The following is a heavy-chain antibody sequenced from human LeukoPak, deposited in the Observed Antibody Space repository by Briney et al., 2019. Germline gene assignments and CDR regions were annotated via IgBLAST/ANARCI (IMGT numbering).Heavy chain of an antibody. D-gene: IGHD3-10*01. CDR2: VSDSAGST. CDR1: GFTFSNYA. V-gene: IGHV3-23*01. Sequence: PGGSLRLSCAASGFTFSNYAMSWVRQAPGKGLGGVSTVSDSAGSTYYADSVKGRFTISRDNSKNTLYLQMNSLRAEDTAVYYCAKDSPYGSGSYYNVHYFDYWGQGTLVTVSS. J-gene: IGHJ4*02. CDR3: AKDSPYGSGSYYNVHYFDY.